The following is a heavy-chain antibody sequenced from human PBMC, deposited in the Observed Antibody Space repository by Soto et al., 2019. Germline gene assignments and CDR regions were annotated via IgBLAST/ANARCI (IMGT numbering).Heavy chain of an antibody. CDR3: ARDRNIVATIYNYYGMDV. J-gene: IGHJ6*02. Sequence: SVKVSCKASGGTFSSYAISWVRQAPGQGLEWMGGIIPIFGTANYAQKFQGRVTIAADESTSTAYMELSSLRSEDTAVYYCARDRNIVATIYNYYGMDVWGQGTTVTVSS. CDR1: GGTFSSYA. D-gene: IGHD5-12*01. V-gene: IGHV1-69*13. CDR2: IIPIFGTA.